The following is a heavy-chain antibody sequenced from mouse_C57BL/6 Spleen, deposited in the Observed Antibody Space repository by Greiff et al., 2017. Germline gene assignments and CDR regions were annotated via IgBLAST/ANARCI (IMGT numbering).Heavy chain of an antibody. CDR2: IRNKANGYTT. V-gene: IGHV7-3*01. D-gene: IGHD1-1*01. J-gene: IGHJ4*01. CDR1: GFTFTDYY. CDR3: ARYEGYGSAMDY. Sequence: EVKVVESGGGLVQPGGSLSLSCAASGFTFTDYYMSWVRQPPGKALEWLGFIRNKANGYTTEYSASVKGRFTISRDNSQSILYLQMNALRAEDSATYYCARYEGYGSAMDYWGQGTSVTVSS.